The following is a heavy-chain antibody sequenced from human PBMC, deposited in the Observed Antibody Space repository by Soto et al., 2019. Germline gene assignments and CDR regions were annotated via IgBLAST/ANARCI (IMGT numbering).Heavy chain of an antibody. CDR2: IYYSGST. CDR1: GGSISSYY. V-gene: IGHV4-59*08. CDR3: ARHPTPLWFGELLYLDY. Sequence: SETLSLTCTVSGGSISSYYWSWIRQPPGKGLEWIGYIYYSGSTNYNPSLKSRVTISVDTSKNQFSLKLSSVTAADTAVYYCARHPTPLWFGELLYLDYWGQGTLVTVSS. J-gene: IGHJ4*02. D-gene: IGHD3-10*01.